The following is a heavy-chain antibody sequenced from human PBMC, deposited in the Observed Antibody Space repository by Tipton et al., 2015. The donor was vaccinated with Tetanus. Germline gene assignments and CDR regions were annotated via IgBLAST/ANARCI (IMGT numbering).Heavy chain of an antibody. Sequence: TLSLTCIVSGGSMSGSGHYGAWVRQSPGKGLEWIGSISYSGRTYYSPSLKSRVNMSVDTSKNQFFLNLSSVTAADTAVYYCARGQGGGRVARLNWFDPWGQGTLVTVSS. J-gene: IGHJ5*02. CDR1: GGSMSGSGHY. CDR2: ISYSGRT. CDR3: ARGQGGGRVARLNWFDP. D-gene: IGHD3-16*01. V-gene: IGHV4-39*07.